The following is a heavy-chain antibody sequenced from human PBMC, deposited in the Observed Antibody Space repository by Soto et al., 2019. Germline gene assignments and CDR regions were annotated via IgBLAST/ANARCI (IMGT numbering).Heavy chain of an antibody. Sequence: QVQLQQSGPGLVKPSQTLSLTCAISGDSVSSNSAAWNWIRQSPSRGLEWLGRANYRSKWYNDYAVSVKSRITINQDTSKNQFSLQLNSVTPEDTAVYYCAGARSTWGSTWYFDYWAQGTLVTVSS. V-gene: IGHV6-1*01. J-gene: IGHJ4*02. CDR2: ANYRSKWYN. D-gene: IGHD6-13*01. CDR3: AGARSTWGSTWYFDY. CDR1: GDSVSSNSAA.